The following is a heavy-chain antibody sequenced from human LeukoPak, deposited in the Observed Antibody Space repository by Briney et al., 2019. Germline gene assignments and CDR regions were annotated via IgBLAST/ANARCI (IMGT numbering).Heavy chain of an antibody. Sequence: QSGGSLRLSCAASGFTFSSYGMYWVRQAPGKGLEWAAFIRYDGSNKYYADSVKGRFTVSRDNSKNTLYLQMKSLRAEDTAVYYCAKGGGYEAQYYYYYLDVWGKGATVTISS. V-gene: IGHV3-30*02. J-gene: IGHJ6*03. CDR3: AKGGGYEAQYYYYYLDV. CDR2: IRYDGSNK. CDR1: GFTFSSYG. D-gene: IGHD5-12*01.